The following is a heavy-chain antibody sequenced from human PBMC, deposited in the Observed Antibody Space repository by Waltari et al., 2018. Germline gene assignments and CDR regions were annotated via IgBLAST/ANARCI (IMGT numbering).Heavy chain of an antibody. Sequence: QVQLQESGPGLVKPSGTLSVTCAASGDSIRGRFWWSWVRQTPGKGLEWIGQIHGSGRINYNPSLESRVTVSRDTSNNQFSLKLTSATAADTAVYFCARDRGRGLYLDSWGQGILVTVSP. CDR3: ARDRGRGLYLDS. CDR2: IHGSGRI. CDR1: GDSIRGRFW. J-gene: IGHJ4*02. V-gene: IGHV4-4*02. D-gene: IGHD5-12*01.